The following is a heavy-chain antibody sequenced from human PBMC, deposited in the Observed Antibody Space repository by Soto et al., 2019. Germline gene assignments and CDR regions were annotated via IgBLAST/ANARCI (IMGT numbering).Heavy chain of an antibody. CDR3: ARLRIAAAGTWFDY. J-gene: IGHJ4*02. V-gene: IGHV4-59*08. CDR1: GGSISSYY. CDR2: IYFRGST. Sequence: SETLSLTCTVSGGSISSYYWSWIRQPPGKGLEWIGYIYFRGSTNYNPSLESRVTISVDTSKNQFSLKLSSVTAADSAVYYCARLRIAAAGTWFDYWGQGTLVTVSS. D-gene: IGHD6-13*01.